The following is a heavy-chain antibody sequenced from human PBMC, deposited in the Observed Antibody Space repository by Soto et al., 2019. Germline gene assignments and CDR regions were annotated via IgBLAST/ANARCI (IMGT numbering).Heavy chain of an antibody. CDR3: ARSIAVAYGDYYGMDV. D-gene: IGHD6-19*01. V-gene: IGHV3-30-3*01. Sequence: GGSLRLSCAASGFTFSSYAMHWVRQAPGKGLEWVAVISYDGSNKYYADSVKGRFTISRDNSKNTLYLQMNSLRAEDTAVYYCARSIAVAYGDYYGMDVWGQGTTVTVSS. CDR1: GFTFSSYA. J-gene: IGHJ6*02. CDR2: ISYDGSNK.